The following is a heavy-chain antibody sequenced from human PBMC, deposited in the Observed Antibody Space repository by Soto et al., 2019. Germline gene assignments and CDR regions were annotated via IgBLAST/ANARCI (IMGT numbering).Heavy chain of an antibody. J-gene: IGHJ5*02. D-gene: IGHD3-10*01. CDR2: IYYSGST. Sequence: SETLSLTGTVSGGSISSYYWSWIRQPPGKGLEWIGYIYYSGSTNYNPSLKSRVTISVDTSKNQFSLKLSSVTAADTAVYYCARTSGEFGVRDTDWFDPWGQGTLVTVSS. CDR1: GGSISSYY. V-gene: IGHV4-59*01. CDR3: ARTSGEFGVRDTDWFDP.